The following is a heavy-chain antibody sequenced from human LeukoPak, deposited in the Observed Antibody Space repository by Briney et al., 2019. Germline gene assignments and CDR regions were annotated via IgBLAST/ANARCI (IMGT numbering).Heavy chain of an antibody. Sequence: ASVKVSCKASGGTFSSYAISWVLQAPGQGLEWMGGIIPIFGTANYAQKFQGRVTITADESTSTAYMELSSLRSEDTAVYYCATLYYYGSGSYSYYYYMDVWGKGTTVTVSS. J-gene: IGHJ6*03. V-gene: IGHV1-69*13. D-gene: IGHD3-10*01. CDR3: ATLYYYGSGSYSYYYYMDV. CDR1: GGTFSSYA. CDR2: IIPIFGTA.